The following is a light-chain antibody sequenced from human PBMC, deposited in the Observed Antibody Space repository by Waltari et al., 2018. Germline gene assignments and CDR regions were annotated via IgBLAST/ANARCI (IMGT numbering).Light chain of an antibody. Sequence: DIQMTQFPSTLSASVGDRLTITCRASQSINSWMACDQQKPGKAPKLLIYKASSLESGVPSRFSCSGSGTEFTLTISSLQPDDFATYYCQQYNSYEWTFGQGTKVAIK. V-gene: IGKV1-5*03. CDR2: KAS. CDR3: QQYNSYEWT. CDR1: QSINSW. J-gene: IGKJ1*01.